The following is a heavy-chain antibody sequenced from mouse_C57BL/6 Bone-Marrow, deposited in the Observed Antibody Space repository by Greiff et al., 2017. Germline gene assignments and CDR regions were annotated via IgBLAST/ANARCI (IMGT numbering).Heavy chain of an antibody. CDR2: ILPGSGST. Sequence: VQLQESGAELMKPGASVKLSCKATGYTFTGYWIEWVKQRPGHGLEWIGEILPGSGSTNYNEKFKGKATLTADTSSNTAYMQLSSLTTEDSAIYYCASTEDYWGQGTSVTVSS. CDR1: GYTFTGYW. D-gene: IGHD1-1*01. V-gene: IGHV1-9*01. CDR3: ASTEDY. J-gene: IGHJ4*01.